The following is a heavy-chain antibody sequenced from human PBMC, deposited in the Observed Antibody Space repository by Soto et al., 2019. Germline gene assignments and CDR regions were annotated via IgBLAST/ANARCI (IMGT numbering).Heavy chain of an antibody. D-gene: IGHD4-4*01. Sequence: PGGSLRLSCAASGFTFSSYWMHWVRQAPGKGLVWVSRINSDGSSTSYADSVKGRFTISRDNAKNTLYLQMNSLRAEDTAVYYCARVSVTLVTDYYYCYKDVWGKGTTVTVSS. J-gene: IGHJ6*03. CDR1: GFTFSSYW. CDR3: ARVSVTLVTDYYYCYKDV. CDR2: INSDGSST. V-gene: IGHV3-74*01.